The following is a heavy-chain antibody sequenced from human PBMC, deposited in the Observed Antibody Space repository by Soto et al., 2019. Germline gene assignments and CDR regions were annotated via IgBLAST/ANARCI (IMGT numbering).Heavy chain of an antibody. V-gene: IGHV4-31*03. Sequence: PSETLSLTCTVSGGSISSGGYYWSWIRQHPGKGLEWVGYIYYSGSTYYNPSLKSRVTISVDTSKNQFSLKLSSVTAADTAVYYCATRDATTVSPFDYWGQGTLLTVSS. J-gene: IGHJ4*02. D-gene: IGHD4-17*01. CDR3: ATRDATTVSPFDY. CDR1: GGSISSGGYY. CDR2: IYYSGST.